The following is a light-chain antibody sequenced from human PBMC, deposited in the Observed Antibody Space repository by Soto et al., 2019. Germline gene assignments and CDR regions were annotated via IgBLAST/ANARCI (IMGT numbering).Light chain of an antibody. CDR1: SGHSSYI. CDR3: ENWDSNTRV. Sequence: QAVLTQSSSASASLGSSVTLTCTLSSGHSSYIIAWHQQQPGKAPRYLMKLEGSGSYNKGSGVPDRFSGSSSGADRYLTISNLQAEDEADYYCENWDSNTRVFGAGTKLTVL. J-gene: IGLJ2*01. CDR2: LEGSGSY. V-gene: IGLV4-60*03.